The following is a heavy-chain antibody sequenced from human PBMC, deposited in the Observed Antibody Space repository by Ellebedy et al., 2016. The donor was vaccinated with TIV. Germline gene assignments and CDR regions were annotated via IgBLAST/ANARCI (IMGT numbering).Heavy chain of an antibody. CDR3: ARSRGSSPTFDY. V-gene: IGHV4-34*01. Sequence: SETLSLXXAVYGGSFSGYYWSWIRQPPGKGLEWIGEINHSGSTNYNPSLKSRVTISVDTSKNQFSLKLSSVTAADTAVYYCARSRGSSPTFDYWGQGTLVTVSS. CDR1: GGSFSGYY. D-gene: IGHD1-26*01. J-gene: IGHJ4*02. CDR2: INHSGST.